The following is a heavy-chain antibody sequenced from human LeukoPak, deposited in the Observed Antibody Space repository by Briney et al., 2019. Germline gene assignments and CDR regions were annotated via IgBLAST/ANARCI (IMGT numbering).Heavy chain of an antibody. CDR2: IYTSGTT. CDR3: ARFSSIAAAFDY. D-gene: IGHD6-13*01. J-gene: IGHJ4*02. V-gene: IGHV4-4*07. CDR1: GYSIISDYY. Sequence: SETLSLTCIVSGYSIISDYYWSWIRQPAGKGLEWIGRIYTSGTTHYNPSLKSRVTMSVDTSKNQFSLNLSSVTAADTAVYYCARFSSIAAAFDYWGLGTLVTVSS.